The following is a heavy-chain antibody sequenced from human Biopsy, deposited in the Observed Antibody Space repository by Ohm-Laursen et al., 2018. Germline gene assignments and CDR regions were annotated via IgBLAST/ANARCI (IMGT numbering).Heavy chain of an antibody. V-gene: IGHV1-69*04. J-gene: IGHJ6*02. CDR2: IIPIVDIA. CDR3: ARGGSGSGYYGMDV. Sequence: SVTVSCKASGDTFNKYGIFWVRQAPGQGLEWMGRIIPIVDIANYAQRFQGRVTMTADKSTSTAYLDLSSLISEDTAVYYCARGGSGSGYYGMDVWGQGTTVTVSS. D-gene: IGHD3-10*01. CDR1: GDTFNKYG.